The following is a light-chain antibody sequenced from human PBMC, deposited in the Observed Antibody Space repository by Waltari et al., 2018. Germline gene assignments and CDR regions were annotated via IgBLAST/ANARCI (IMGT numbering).Light chain of an antibody. V-gene: IGKV4-1*01. Sequence: SVLYSSNNRNYLTWYQQKPGQPPKLLIYWASIRESGVPDRFSGSGSGTDFTLTISSLRAEDVAVYYCQQYYTTPLTFGGGTKVEIK. CDR2: WAS. J-gene: IGKJ4*01. CDR3: QQYYTTPLT. CDR1: SVLYSSNNRNY.